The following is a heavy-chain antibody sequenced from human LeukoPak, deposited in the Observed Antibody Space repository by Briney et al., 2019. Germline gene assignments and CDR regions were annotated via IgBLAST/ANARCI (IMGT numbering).Heavy chain of an antibody. Sequence: PGGSLRLSCAASGFTFDDYAMHWVRQTPGKGLEWVSLISWDGGSTYYADSVKGRFTISRDNSKNSLYLQMNSLRDEDTALYYCAKASIAVAGVLDYWGQGTLVTVSS. V-gene: IGHV3-43D*04. CDR2: ISWDGGST. CDR3: AKASIAVAGVLDY. J-gene: IGHJ4*02. D-gene: IGHD6-19*01. CDR1: GFTFDDYA.